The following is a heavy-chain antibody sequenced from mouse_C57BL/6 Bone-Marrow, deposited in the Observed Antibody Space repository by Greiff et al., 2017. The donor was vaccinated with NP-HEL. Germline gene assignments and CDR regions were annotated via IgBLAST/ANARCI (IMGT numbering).Heavy chain of an antibody. J-gene: IGHJ4*01. Sequence: EVKVEESGGGLVQPGGSLKLSCAASGFTFSDYYMYWVRQTPEKRLEWVAYISNGGGSTYYPDTVKGRFTISRDNAKNTLYLQMSRLKSEDTAMYYCARPQLGPYAMDYWGQGTSVTVSS. CDR2: ISNGGGST. CDR3: ARPQLGPYAMDY. CDR1: GFTFSDYY. V-gene: IGHV5-12*01. D-gene: IGHD4-1*02.